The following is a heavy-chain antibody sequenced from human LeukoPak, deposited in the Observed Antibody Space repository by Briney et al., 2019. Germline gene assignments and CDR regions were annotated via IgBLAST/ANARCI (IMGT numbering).Heavy chain of an antibody. D-gene: IGHD3-16*01. CDR2: ISGGGVTT. V-gene: IGHV3-23*01. CDR3: ARNQQLGGHSYYYYGMDV. Sequence: GGSLRLSCVGSGFTSIAYALTWARQAPGKGLGWVSGISGGGVTTYYADSVKGRFTISRDNSKNTLYLQMNSLRADDTAIYYCARNQQLGGHSYYYYGMDVWGQGTTVTVSS. J-gene: IGHJ6*02. CDR1: GFTSIAYA.